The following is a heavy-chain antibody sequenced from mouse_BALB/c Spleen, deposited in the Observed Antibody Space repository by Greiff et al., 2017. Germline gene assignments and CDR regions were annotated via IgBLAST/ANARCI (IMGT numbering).Heavy chain of an antibody. D-gene: IGHD2-1*01. CDR1: GFTFSSFG. Sequence: EVQRVESGGGLVQPGGSRKLSCAASGFTFSSFGMHWVRQAPGKGLEWVAYISSGSSTIYYADIVKGRFTISRDNPKNTLFLQMTSLRSEDTAMYYCARDGNYWYFDVWGAGTTVTVSS. CDR2: ISSGSSTI. CDR3: ARDGNYWYFDV. J-gene: IGHJ1*01. V-gene: IGHV5-17*02.